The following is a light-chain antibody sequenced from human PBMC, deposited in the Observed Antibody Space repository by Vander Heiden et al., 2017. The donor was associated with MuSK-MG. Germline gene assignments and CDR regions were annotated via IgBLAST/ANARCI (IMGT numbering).Light chain of an antibody. J-gene: IGKJ4*01. CDR1: QSLVFRDGNTY. CDR3: MQATRWPLT. Sequence: DIVMTQSPLSLPVTLGQPASTSCKSSQSLVFRDGNTYLNWFQQRPGQSPRRLIFNVSTRDPGVPDRISGSGSGADFTLKISRVEAEDVGVYYCMQATRWPLTFGGGTKVEIK. V-gene: IGKV2-30*01. CDR2: NVS.